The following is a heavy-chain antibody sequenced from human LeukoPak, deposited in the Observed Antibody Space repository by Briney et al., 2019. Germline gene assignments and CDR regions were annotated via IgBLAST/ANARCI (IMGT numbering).Heavy chain of an antibody. J-gene: IGHJ1*01. Sequence: SETLSLMCAVSGYSCSICHAWARIRQPPGEGLECVGSVYHIGSAFYNPSLKSRVTISVDTSKNQLSLNLRCVTAADTAFYYCARLQKQFGYHYEDTWDRGPVFRVSS. D-gene: IGHD5-12*01. V-gene: IGHV4-38-2*01. CDR3: ARLQKQFGYHYEDT. CDR1: GYSCSICHA. CDR2: VYHIGSA.